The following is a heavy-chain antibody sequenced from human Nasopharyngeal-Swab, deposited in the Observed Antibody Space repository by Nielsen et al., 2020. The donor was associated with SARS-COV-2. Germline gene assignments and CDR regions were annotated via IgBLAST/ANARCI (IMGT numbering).Heavy chain of an antibody. D-gene: IGHD3-10*01. J-gene: IGHJ4*02. Sequence: GSLRLSCTVSGGSISGYYWSWIRQPPGKGLEWIGEINHSGSTNYNPSLKSRVTISVDTSKNQFSLKLSSVTAADTAVYYCARTSRGPMVRGVIDYWGQGTLVTVSS. CDR1: GGSISGYY. CDR3: ARTSRGPMVRGVIDY. V-gene: IGHV4-34*01. CDR2: INHSGST.